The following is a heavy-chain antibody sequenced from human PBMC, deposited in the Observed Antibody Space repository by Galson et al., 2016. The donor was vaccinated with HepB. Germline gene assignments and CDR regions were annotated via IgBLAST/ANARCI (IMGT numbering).Heavy chain of an antibody. CDR1: GYAISSGYDY. Sequence: ETLSLTCPVSGYAISSGYDYWGWIRPPPGKGLEWIASVDQSGRTYYNPSLKSRVTKSVDTSKNQFSLKLNTLTVADTAVFYCVRSGDSGAFDFWGQGTLVTVSS. D-gene: IGHD2-21*01. CDR3: VRSGDSGAFDF. J-gene: IGHJ3*01. V-gene: IGHV4-38-2*01. CDR2: VDQSGRT.